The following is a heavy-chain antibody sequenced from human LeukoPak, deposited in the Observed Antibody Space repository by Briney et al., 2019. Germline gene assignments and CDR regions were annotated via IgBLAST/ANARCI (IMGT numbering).Heavy chain of an antibody. CDR2: ISAYNGNT. D-gene: IGHD5-18*01. J-gene: IGHJ6*03. CDR3: ARAPPRWRSYGSYYYYYMDV. V-gene: IGHV1-18*01. Sequence: ASVKVSCKASGYTFTSYGISWVRQAPGQGLEWMGWISAYNGNTNYAQKLQGRVTMTTDTSTSTAYMELRSLRSDDTAVYYCARAPPRWRSYGSYYYYYMDVWGKGTTVTVSS. CDR1: GYTFTSYG.